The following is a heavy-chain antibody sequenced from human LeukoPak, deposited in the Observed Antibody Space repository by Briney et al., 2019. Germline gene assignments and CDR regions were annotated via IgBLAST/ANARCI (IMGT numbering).Heavy chain of an antibody. CDR2: IDFTSGRI. V-gene: IGHV3-9*01. CDR1: GLTFGGYA. J-gene: IGHJ6*02. Sequence: PGTSLRLSCAASGLTFGGYAMPWIRQAPGKGLEWVSGIDFTSGRIDYADSVKGRFIISRDNAKNSLYLQMNSLRPEDSAFYYCVKDILPGGLDVWGQGTMVTVSS. CDR3: VKDILPGGLDV.